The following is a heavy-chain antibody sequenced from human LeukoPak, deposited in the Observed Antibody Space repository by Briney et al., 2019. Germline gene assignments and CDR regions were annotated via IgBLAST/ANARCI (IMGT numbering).Heavy chain of an antibody. J-gene: IGHJ4*02. Sequence: GGSLRLSCSASGFTFNNFALTWVRQTPGKGLECVSAISGDGVSPYYADSVRGRFTISRDNSKNTLYLQMNSLRVEDTAVYFCARDPGAFPYFFDSWGQGTLVTVSS. CDR1: GFTFNNFA. D-gene: IGHD4/OR15-4a*01. V-gene: IGHV3-23*01. CDR3: ARDPGAFPYFFDS. CDR2: ISGDGVSP.